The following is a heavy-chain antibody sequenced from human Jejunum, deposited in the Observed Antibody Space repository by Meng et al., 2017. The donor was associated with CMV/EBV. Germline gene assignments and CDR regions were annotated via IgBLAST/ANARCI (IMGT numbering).Heavy chain of an antibody. CDR1: GFICYDYY. CDR3: VRDNWGLDY. D-gene: IGHD7-27*01. J-gene: IGHJ4*02. CDR2: AKPKSYHT. Sequence: LTCSASGFICYDYYIDWGRQAPGKGLEWVGRAKPKSYHTQLAASVEGRFTISRDDSKNSLFLQMNNLKTEDTALYYCVRDNWGLDYWGQGTLVTVSS. V-gene: IGHV3-72*01.